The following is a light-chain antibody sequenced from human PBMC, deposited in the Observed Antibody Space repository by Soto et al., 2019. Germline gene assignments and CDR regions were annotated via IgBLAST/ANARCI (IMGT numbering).Light chain of an antibody. CDR3: QQLKTYPIT. V-gene: IGKV1-9*01. Sequence: DIQMTQSPSTLSGSVGDRVTITCRASQGISSFLAWYQQKPPKAPELLIYGASTLQSGVPSRFSGSGSGTEFTLTISSLQPKDFTTYYCQQLKTYPITCAQWTRPEV. J-gene: IGKJ5*01. CDR1: QGISSF. CDR2: GAS.